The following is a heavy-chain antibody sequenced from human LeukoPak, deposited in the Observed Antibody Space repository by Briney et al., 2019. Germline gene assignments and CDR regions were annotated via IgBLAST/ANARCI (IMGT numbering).Heavy chain of an antibody. V-gene: IGHV3-7*03. CDR1: GFTFSTYW. Sequence: QTGGSLRLSCAASGFTFSTYWMSWVRQAPGKGLEWVANIKQDGGEKNYVDSVKGRFTISRDNAKNSLYLQMNSLRAEDTALYYCARDNPFGGYWGQGTLVTVSS. CDR2: IKQDGGEK. J-gene: IGHJ4*02. CDR3: ARDNPFGGY. D-gene: IGHD3-16*01.